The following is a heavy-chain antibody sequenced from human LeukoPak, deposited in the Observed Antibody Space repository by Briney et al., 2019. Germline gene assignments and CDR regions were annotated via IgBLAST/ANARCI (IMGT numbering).Heavy chain of an antibody. CDR3: ARSPLGYGLYYYGMDV. V-gene: IGHV1-2*02. D-gene: IGHD1-1*01. CDR1: GYTFTGYY. Sequence: ASVKVSCKASGYTFTGYYMHWVRQVPGQGREWMGWINPNSGGTNYAQKFQGRVTMTRDTSISTAYMELSRLRSDDTAVYYCARSPLGYGLYYYGMDVWGQGTTVTVSS. CDR2: INPNSGGT. J-gene: IGHJ6*02.